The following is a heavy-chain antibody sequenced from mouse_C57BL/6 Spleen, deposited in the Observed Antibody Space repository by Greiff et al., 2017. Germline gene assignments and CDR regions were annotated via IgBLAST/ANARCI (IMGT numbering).Heavy chain of an antibody. J-gene: IGHJ4*01. CDR3: ASVQSSYYAMDY. V-gene: IGHV1-64*01. CDR1: GYTFTSYW. Sequence: QVQLKQPGAELVKPGASVKLSCKASGYTFTSYWMHWVKQRPGQGLEWIGMIHPNSGSTNYNEKFKSKATLTVDKSSSTAYMQLSSLTSEDSAVYYCASVQSSYYAMDYWGQGTSVTVSS. CDR2: IHPNSGST. D-gene: IGHD1-1*01.